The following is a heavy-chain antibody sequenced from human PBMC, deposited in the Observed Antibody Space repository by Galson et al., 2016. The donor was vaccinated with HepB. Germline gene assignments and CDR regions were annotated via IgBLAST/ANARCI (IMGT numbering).Heavy chain of an antibody. CDR1: GSSFTTSW. CDR3: AGTTTVTTLFPH. D-gene: IGHD4-17*01. Sequence: QSGAEVKKPGESLKISCKGSGSSFTTSWIGWVRQMPGQGLEWMGLIYAGDSDTRYNPSFQGRVTISVDNSISTAYLQWSSLKASDTAMYYCAGTTTVTTLFPHCGQVTLVTVSS. V-gene: IGHV5-51*01. J-gene: IGHJ4*02. CDR2: IYAGDSDT.